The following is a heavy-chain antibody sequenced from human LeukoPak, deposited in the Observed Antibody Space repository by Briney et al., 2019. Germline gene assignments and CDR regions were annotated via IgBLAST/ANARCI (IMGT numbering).Heavy chain of an antibody. V-gene: IGHV3-30*02. Sequence: GGSLRLSCAASGFTFSNYGMHWVRQAPGKGLEWVTFIRFDGSNKYYADSVKGRFTISRDNSKNTLYLQMNSLRGEDTAVYYCAKSGSGWYYDYYMDVWGKGTTVTISS. CDR3: AKSGSGWYYDYYMDV. CDR2: IRFDGSNK. CDR1: GFTFSNYG. D-gene: IGHD6-19*01. J-gene: IGHJ6*03.